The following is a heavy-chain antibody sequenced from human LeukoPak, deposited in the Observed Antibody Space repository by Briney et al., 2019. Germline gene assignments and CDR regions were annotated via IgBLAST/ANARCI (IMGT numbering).Heavy chain of an antibody. CDR3: AKLLTSYYYYGMDV. D-gene: IGHD4/OR15-4a*01. J-gene: IGHJ6*02. V-gene: IGHV3-23*01. CDR2: ISGSGGST. CDR1: GFTFSSYA. Sequence: GGSLRLSCAASGFTFSSYAMRWVRQAPGRGLEGVLAISGSGGSTYYADSVKGRFTISIDNSKNTLYLQMNSLRVEDTAVYYCAKLLTSYYYYGMDVWGQGTTVTVSS.